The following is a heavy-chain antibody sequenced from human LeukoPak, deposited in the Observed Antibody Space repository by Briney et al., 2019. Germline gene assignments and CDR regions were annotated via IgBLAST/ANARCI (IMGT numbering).Heavy chain of an antibody. CDR1: GYSFTSYW. Sequence: KVGESLKISCKGSGYSFTSYWIGWVRQMPGKGLEWMGIIYPGDSDTRYSPSFQGQVTISADKSISTAYLQWSSLKASDTAMYYCARVGGSNIVATTPNFDYWGQGTLVTVSS. J-gene: IGHJ4*02. V-gene: IGHV5-51*01. D-gene: IGHD5-12*01. CDR2: IYPGDSDT. CDR3: ARVGGSNIVATTPNFDY.